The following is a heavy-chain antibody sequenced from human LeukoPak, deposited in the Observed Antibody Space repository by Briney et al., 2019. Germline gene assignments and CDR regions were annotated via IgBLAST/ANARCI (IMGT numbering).Heavy chain of an antibody. CDR3: AKKPLLTIFGEADRDF. D-gene: IGHD3-3*01. V-gene: IGHV3-23*01. CDR1: GFTFSSYA. CDR2: ISGSGGST. Sequence: GGSLRLSCAASGFTFSSYAMRWLRQSPGKGLEWVSSISGSGGSTYYADSVKRRFTIYRDNSKNTLYLQINSLRAEDTAVYYCAKKPLLTIFGEADRDFWGQGTLVTVSS. J-gene: IGHJ4*02.